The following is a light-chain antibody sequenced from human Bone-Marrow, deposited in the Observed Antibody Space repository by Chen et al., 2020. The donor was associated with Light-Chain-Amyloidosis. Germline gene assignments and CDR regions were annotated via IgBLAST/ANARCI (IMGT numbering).Light chain of an antibody. CDR3: SSYTITNTLV. J-gene: IGLJ1*01. Sequence: QSALTQPASVSGSPGQSITISCTGTSSDFGGDKHVSWYQQHPDKAPKLMIYEVTNRPSWVPDRFSGSKSDNTASLTISGLQTKDEADYFCSSYTITNTLVFGSGTRVTVL. CDR2: EVT. V-gene: IGLV2-14*01. CDR1: SSDFGGDKH.